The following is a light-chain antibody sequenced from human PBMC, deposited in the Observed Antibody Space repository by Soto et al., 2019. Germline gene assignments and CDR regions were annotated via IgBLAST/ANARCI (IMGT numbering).Light chain of an antibody. CDR3: QQSYSTPHT. CDR1: QTINTN. J-gene: IGKJ5*01. Sequence: DIQMTQSPSSLSASVGDRVTITCRATQTINTNLNWYQHKPGKAPNLLIYAASTLQSGVPSRFGGSGSGTDFTLTISSLQPEDFATYYCQQSYSTPHTFGQGTRLEIK. V-gene: IGKV1-39*01. CDR2: AAS.